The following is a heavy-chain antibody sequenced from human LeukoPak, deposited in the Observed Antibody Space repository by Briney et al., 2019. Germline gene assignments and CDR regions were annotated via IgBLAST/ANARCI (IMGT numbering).Heavy chain of an antibody. CDR1: GFTFSSYG. V-gene: IGHV3-23*01. J-gene: IGHJ3*02. Sequence: GGSLRLSCAASGFTFSSYGMSWVRQAPGKGLEWVSALSGSGGSTYYADSVKGRFTISRDNSKNTLYLQMNSLRAEDTAVYYCARDRPTYYYDSSGYGDAFDIWGQGTMVTVSS. CDR3: ARDRPTYYYDSSGYGDAFDI. CDR2: LSGSGGST. D-gene: IGHD3-22*01.